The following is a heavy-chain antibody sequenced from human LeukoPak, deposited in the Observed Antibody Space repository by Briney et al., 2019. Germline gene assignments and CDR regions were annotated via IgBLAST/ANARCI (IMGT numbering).Heavy chain of an antibody. CDR1: GGSFSGYY. V-gene: IGHV4-34*01. CDR3: ARVRLRYDFWSGYPPYYFDY. D-gene: IGHD3-3*01. CDR2: INHSGST. Sequence: NPSETLSLTCAVYGGSFSGYYWSWIRQPPGKGLEWIGEINHSGSTNYNPSLKSRVTISVDTSKHQFSLKLSSVTAADTAVYYCARVRLRYDFWSGYPPYYFDYWGQGTLVTVSS. J-gene: IGHJ4*02.